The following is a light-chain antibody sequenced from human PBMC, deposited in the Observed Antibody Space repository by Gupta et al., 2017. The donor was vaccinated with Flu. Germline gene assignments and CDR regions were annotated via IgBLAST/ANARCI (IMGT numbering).Light chain of an antibody. CDR1: SSNIGDNY. J-gene: IGLJ1*01. CDR2: KNN. Sequence: VLTQPPSVSAAPGQTVTISCSGSSSNIGDNYVAWFQQLPGTAPKLLIYKNNNRPSGIPDRFSGSKSGTSATLGITGLQTGDEADYCCGSWDTSLSTYVFGTGTKVTVL. V-gene: IGLV1-51*01. CDR3: GSWDTSLSTYV.